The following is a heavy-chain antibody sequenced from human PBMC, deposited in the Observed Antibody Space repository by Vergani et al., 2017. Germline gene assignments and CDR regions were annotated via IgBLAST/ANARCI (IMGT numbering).Heavy chain of an antibody. CDR3: ARESEYSSSPDAFDI. J-gene: IGHJ3*02. V-gene: IGHV4-34*01. D-gene: IGHD6-6*01. CDR1: GGSFSGYY. CDR2: INHSGST. Sequence: QVQLQQWGAGLLKPSETLSLTCAVYGGSFSGYYWSWIRQPPGKGLEWIGEINHSGSTNYNPSLKSRVTISVDTSKNQFSLKLSSVTAADTAVYYCARESEYSSSPDAFDIWGQGTMVTVSS.